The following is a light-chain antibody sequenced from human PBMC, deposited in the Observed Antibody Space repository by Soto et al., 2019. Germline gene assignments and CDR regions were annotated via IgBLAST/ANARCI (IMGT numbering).Light chain of an antibody. J-gene: IGKJ1*01. CDR1: QGISSY. CDR3: QQYYSYPQA. V-gene: IGKV1-8*01. Sequence: AIRMTQSPSSLSASTGDRVTITCRASQGISSYLAWYQQKPGKAPKLLIYAASTLQSGVPSRFSGSGSGTDFTLTIRRLQSEDFATYYCQQYYSYPQAFGQGTKVEIK. CDR2: AAS.